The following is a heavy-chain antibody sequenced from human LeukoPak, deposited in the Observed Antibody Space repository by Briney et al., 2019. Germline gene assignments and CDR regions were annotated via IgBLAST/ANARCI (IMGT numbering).Heavy chain of an antibody. Sequence: SETLSLTCTVSGGSISSYYWSWIRQPPGKGLEWIGYIYYSGSTYYNPSLKSRVTISVDTSKNQFSLKLSSVTAADTAVYYCARDSSSSPGHFDYWGQGTLVTVSS. V-gene: IGHV4-59*12. CDR3: ARDSSSSPGHFDY. D-gene: IGHD6-13*01. J-gene: IGHJ4*02. CDR1: GGSISSYY. CDR2: IYYSGST.